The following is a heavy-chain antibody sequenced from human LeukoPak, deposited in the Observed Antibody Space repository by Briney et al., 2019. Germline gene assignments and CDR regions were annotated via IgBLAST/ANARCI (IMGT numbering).Heavy chain of an antibody. CDR2: IIPILGIA. Sequence: SVKVSCKASGYTFSSYDINWVRQATGQGLEWMGRIIPILGIANYAQKFQGRVTITADKSTSTAYMELSSLRSEDTAVYYCARGLTMVRGVITPADYWGQGTLVTVSS. CDR3: ARGLTMVRGVITPADY. V-gene: IGHV1-69*04. CDR1: GYTFSSYD. J-gene: IGHJ4*02. D-gene: IGHD3-10*01.